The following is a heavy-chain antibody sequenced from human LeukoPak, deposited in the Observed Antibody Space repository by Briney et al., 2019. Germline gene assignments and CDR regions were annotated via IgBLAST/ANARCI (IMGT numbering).Heavy chain of an antibody. CDR3: ARAQAYSGSYYGSAFDI. CDR2: IYHSGST. V-gene: IGHV4-38-2*02. D-gene: IGHD1-26*01. J-gene: IGHJ3*02. CDR1: GYSISSGYY. Sequence: SETLSLTCTVSGYSISSGYYWGWIRQPPGKGLEWIGSIYHSGSTYYNPSLKSRVTISVDTSKNQFSLKLSSVTAADTAVYYCARAQAYSGSYYGSAFDIWGQGTMVTVSS.